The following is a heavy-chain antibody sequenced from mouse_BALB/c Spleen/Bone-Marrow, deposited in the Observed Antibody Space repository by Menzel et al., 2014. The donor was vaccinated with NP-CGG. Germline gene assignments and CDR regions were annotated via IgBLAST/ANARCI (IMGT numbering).Heavy chain of an antibody. Sequence: EVKLKESGGDLVQPGGSLKLSCAASGFTFSGYGMSWVRQTPDKRLELVATINSNGGSTYYPDSVKGRFTISRANAKNTQYPQMSSLKSEDTAMYYCARDSLLRSLYAMDYWGQGTSVTVSS. CDR2: INSNGGST. CDR1: GFTFSGYG. J-gene: IGHJ4*01. V-gene: IGHV5-6-3*01. CDR3: ARDSLLRSLYAMDY. D-gene: IGHD1-2*01.